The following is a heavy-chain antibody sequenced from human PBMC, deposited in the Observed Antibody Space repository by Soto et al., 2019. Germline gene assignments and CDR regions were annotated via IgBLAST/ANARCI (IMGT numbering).Heavy chain of an antibody. CDR1: GGTFSSYA. CDR2: IIPIFGTA. Sequence: ASVKVSCKASGGTFSSYAISWVRQAPGQGLEWMGGIIPIFGTANYAQKFQGRVTITADESTSTAYMELSSLRSEDTAVYYCARTSPNVIAATSGNYYYYGMDVWGQGNKVTVS. CDR3: ARTSPNVIAATSGNYYYYGMDV. D-gene: IGHD6-13*01. J-gene: IGHJ6*02. V-gene: IGHV1-69*13.